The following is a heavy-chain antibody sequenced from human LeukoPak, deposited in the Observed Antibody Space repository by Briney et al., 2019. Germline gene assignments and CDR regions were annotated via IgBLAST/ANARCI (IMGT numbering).Heavy chain of an antibody. V-gene: IGHV1-2*06. D-gene: IGHD6-19*01. Sequence: ASVKVSCRASGYTFTGYYMHWVRQAPGQGLEWMGRINPNSGGTNYAQKFQGRVTMTRDTSISTAYMELSRLRSDDTAVYYCARDQRWLVLGWFDPWGQGTLVTVSS. CDR3: ARDQRWLVLGWFDP. CDR2: INPNSGGT. CDR1: GYTFTGYY. J-gene: IGHJ5*02.